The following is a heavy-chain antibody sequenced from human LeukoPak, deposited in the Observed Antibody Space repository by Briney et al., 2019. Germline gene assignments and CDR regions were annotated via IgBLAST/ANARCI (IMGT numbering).Heavy chain of an antibody. CDR2: IWYDGSNK. V-gene: IGHV3-33*06. J-gene: IGHJ4*02. CDR1: GFTFSSYG. CDR3: AKGIVGSGWETDY. D-gene: IGHD6-19*01. Sequence: GGSLRLFCAASGFTFSSYGMHWVRQAPGKGLEWVAVIWYDGSNKYYADSVKGRFTISRDNSKNTLYLQMNSLRAENTAVYYCAKGIVGSGWETDYWGQGTPVTVSS.